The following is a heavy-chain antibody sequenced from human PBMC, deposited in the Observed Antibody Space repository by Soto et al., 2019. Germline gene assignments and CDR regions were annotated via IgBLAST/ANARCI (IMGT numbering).Heavy chain of an antibody. CDR3: ASTKDVLLWFGELLTSYYYYGMDV. V-gene: IGHV1-69*13. CDR2: IIPIFGTA. J-gene: IGHJ6*02. D-gene: IGHD3-10*01. CDR1: GGTFSSYA. Sequence: ASVKVSCKASGGTFSSYAISWVRQAPGQGLEWMGGIIPIFGTANYAQKFQGRVTITADESTSTAYMELSSLRSEDTAVYYCASTKDVLLWFGELLTSYYYYGMDVLGQGTAVTVSS.